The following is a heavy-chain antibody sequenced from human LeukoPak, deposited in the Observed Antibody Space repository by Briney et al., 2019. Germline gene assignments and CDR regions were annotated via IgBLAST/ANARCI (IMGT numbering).Heavy chain of an antibody. CDR1: GGSFSGYY. D-gene: IGHD6-19*01. Sequence: KPSETLSLTCAVYGGSFSGYYWSWIRQPPGKGLEWIGEINHSGSTNYNPPLKSRVTISVDTSKNQFSLKLSSVTAADTAVYYCAREVVGAVAGTPRSYYYYYYMDVWGKGTTVTVSS. CDR3: AREVVGAVAGTPRSYYYYYYMDV. V-gene: IGHV4-34*01. CDR2: INHSGST. J-gene: IGHJ6*03.